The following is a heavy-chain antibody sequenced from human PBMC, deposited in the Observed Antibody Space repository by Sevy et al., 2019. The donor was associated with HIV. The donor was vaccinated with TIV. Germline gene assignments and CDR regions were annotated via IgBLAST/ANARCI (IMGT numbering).Heavy chain of an antibody. CDR1: GFTFTDYI. CDR3: VREQYYGSVKYYTSPFKG. Sequence: GGSLRLSCAASGFTFTDYILHWVRQAPGKGLEWVAVIWYDGTQQYYADSVKGRFTISRDTNNDTFFLQMNRLRTEDTAVYFCVREQYYGSVKYYTSPFKGWGQGTLVTVSS. V-gene: IGHV3-33*01. J-gene: IGHJ4*02. D-gene: IGHD3-10*01. CDR2: IWYDGTQQ.